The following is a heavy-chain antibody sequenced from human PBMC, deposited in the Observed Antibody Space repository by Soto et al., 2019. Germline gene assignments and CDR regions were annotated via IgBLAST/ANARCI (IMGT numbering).Heavy chain of an antibody. J-gene: IGHJ6*02. D-gene: IGHD3-16*01. CDR3: ARAGGGSYYYYYGMDV. V-gene: IGHV1-69*13. CDR2: IIPIFGTA. CDR1: GGTFSSYA. Sequence: ASVKVSCKASGGTFSSYAISWVRQAPGQGLEWMGGIIPIFGTANYAQKFQGRVTITADESTSTAYMELSSLRSEDTAVYYCARAGGGSYYYYYGMDVWGQGTTVTVSS.